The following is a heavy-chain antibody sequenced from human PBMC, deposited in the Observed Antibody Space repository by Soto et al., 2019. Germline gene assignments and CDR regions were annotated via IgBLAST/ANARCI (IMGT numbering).Heavy chain of an antibody. D-gene: IGHD1-26*01. V-gene: IGHV4-39*02. Sequence: PSETLSLTCTVSGGSISSSSYYWGWIRQPPGKGLEWGGSIYYSGSTYYNPSLNSRVTISVDTSKNQFSLKLSSVTAADTAVYYCAKDVVVGATTGLWDYYYYYGMDVWGQGTTVTVSS. CDR3: AKDVVVGATTGLWDYYYYYGMDV. CDR2: IYYSGST. J-gene: IGHJ6*02. CDR1: GGSISSSSYY.